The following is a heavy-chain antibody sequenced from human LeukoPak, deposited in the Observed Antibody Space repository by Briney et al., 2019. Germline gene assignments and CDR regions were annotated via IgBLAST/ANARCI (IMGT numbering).Heavy chain of an antibody. Sequence: GGSLRLSCAASEVTLSVNYMSWGRQAPGEGVEWFSFIYTGGSTYYADSVKGTFTISTHSSKNILYLQMNNLRAEDTAVYYCARGPSGYHNTGGQGTLVTVSS. V-gene: IGHV3-66*01. D-gene: IGHD5-12*01. CDR2: IYTGGST. CDR3: ARGPSGYHNT. CDR1: EVTLSVNY. J-gene: IGHJ4*02.